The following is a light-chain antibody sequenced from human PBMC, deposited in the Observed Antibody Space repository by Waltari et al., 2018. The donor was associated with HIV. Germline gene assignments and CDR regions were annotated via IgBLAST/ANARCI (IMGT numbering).Light chain of an antibody. CDR2: WAS. CDR3: QQYYGDSFT. J-gene: IGKJ2*01. Sequence: IVMTQSPDALVVALGERATITCKSSQSLLYSSNNKNYLAWYQQRPGEPPKLLIYWASTREAGVPDRFTGSGSGTDFTLTISSLKSDDVAVYYCQQYYGDSFTFGQGTKLEIK. V-gene: IGKV4-1*01. CDR1: QSLLYSSNNKNY.